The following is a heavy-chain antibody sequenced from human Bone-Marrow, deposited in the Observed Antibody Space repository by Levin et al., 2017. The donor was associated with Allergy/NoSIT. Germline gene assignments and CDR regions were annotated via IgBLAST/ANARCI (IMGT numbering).Heavy chain of an antibody. D-gene: IGHD2-2*01. V-gene: IGHV3-23*01. CDR2: ISGSGGST. Sequence: GGSLRLSCAASGFTFSSYAMSWVRQAPGKGLEWVSAISGSGGSTYYADSVKGRFTISRDNSKNTLYLQMNSLRAEDTAVYYCAKWNIVVVPAAIYYYYMDVWGKGTTVTVSS. CDR1: GFTFSSYA. CDR3: AKWNIVVVPAAIYYYYMDV. J-gene: IGHJ6*03.